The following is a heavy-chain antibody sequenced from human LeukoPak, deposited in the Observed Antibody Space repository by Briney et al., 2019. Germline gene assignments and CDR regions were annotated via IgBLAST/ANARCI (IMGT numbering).Heavy chain of an antibody. CDR2: ISSSSSFI. J-gene: IGHJ4*02. CDR3: ARQPIVLAAFDY. V-gene: IGHV3-21*01. Sequence: AGGSLRLSCAASGFDFSRNTMNWVRQAPGKGLEWVSSISSSSSFIYYADSVKGRFTISRDNAENSLYLQMDTLRAEDTAVYYCARQPIVLAAFDYWGQGTLVTVSP. CDR1: GFDFSRNT. D-gene: IGHD3-9*01.